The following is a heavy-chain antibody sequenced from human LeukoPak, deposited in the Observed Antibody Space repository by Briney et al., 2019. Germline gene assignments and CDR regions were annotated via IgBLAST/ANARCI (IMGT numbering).Heavy chain of an antibody. CDR2: FSGNDGYT. D-gene: IGHD2-2*01. CDR1: GFTFNSYV. CDR3: AKRSTGYYFDS. Sequence: GGSLRLSCAASGFTFNSYVMSWVRQAPGKGLEWLSTFSGNDGYTYYADSVRGRFTISRDNSKNTVYLQMNSLRAEDTADYYCAKRSTGYYFDSWGQGTLVTVSS. J-gene: IGHJ4*02. V-gene: IGHV3-23*01.